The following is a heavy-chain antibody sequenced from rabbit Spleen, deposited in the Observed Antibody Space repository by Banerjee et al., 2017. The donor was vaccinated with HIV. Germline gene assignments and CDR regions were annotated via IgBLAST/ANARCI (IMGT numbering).Heavy chain of an antibody. CDR3: ARDRGSGWGDAFDP. CDR1: GFDFSSYY. V-gene: IGHV1S7*01. Sequence: QLVESGGGLVQPGGSLKLPCKASGFDFSSYYMNWVRQAPGKGLEWIGYIDPIFGTTSYASWVNGRFTISSDNAQNTVDLQMNSLTAAYTATYFCARDRGSGWGDAFDPWGPGPLVTVS. J-gene: IGHJ2*01. D-gene: IGHD4-1*01. CDR2: IDPIFGTT.